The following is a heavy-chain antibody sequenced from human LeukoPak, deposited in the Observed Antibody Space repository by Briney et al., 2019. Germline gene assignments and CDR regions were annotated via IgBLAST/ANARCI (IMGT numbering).Heavy chain of an antibody. D-gene: IGHD1-14*01. J-gene: IGHJ6*03. CDR2: IYWNDDK. Sequence: SGPTLVKPTQTLTLTCTFSGFSLSSSGVGVGWIRQPPGKALEWLALIYWNDDKRYSPSLKSRLIITKDTSKNQVVLTMTNMDPVDTATYYCAHRLSIATGDYMDVWGKGTTVTVSS. V-gene: IGHV2-5*01. CDR1: GFSLSSSGVG. CDR3: AHRLSIATGDYMDV.